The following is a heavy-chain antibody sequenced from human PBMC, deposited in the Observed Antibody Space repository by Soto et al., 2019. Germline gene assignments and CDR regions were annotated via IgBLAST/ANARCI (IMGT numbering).Heavy chain of an antibody. CDR1: GYSISSGYY. Sequence: SETLSLTCAVSGYSISSGYYWGGIRQPPGKGLEGFGSVNHGGSTYYKPSLKSRVTITIDTSKNQFSLKLSSVTAADTAVYYCARVGQLDYRRDYGFDPWGQGTLVTVSS. CDR2: VNHGGST. CDR3: ARVGQLDYRRDYGFDP. V-gene: IGHV4-38-2*01. D-gene: IGHD4-17*01. J-gene: IGHJ5*02.